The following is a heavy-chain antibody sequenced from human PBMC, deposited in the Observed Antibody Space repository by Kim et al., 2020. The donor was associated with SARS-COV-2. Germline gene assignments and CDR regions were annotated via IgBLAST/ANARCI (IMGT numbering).Heavy chain of an antibody. CDR3: ARDRLNRHHLYSSSWYMRSQPTGFDY. Sequence: SETLSLTCAVSGGSISSSNWWSWVRQPPGKGLEWIGEIYHSGSTNYNPSLKSRVTISVDKSKNQFSLKLSSVTAADTAVYYCARDRLNRHHLYSSSWYMRSQPTGFDYWGQGTLVTVSS. CDR2: IYHSGST. D-gene: IGHD6-13*01. J-gene: IGHJ4*02. V-gene: IGHV4-4*02. CDR1: GGSISSSNW.